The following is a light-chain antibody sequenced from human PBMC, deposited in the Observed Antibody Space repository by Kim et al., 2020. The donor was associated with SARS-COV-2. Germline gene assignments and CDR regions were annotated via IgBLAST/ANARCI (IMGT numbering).Light chain of an antibody. Sequence: ELTQPPSASGTPVQRVTISCSGSSPNIGSNIVNWYQQLPGTAPKVLIYNNNQRPSGVPDRFSGSKSGTSASLAISGLQSEDEADYYCAAWDDSLSGWVFGGGTQLTVL. V-gene: IGLV1-44*01. J-gene: IGLJ3*02. CDR2: NNN. CDR3: AAWDDSLSGWV. CDR1: SPNIGSNI.